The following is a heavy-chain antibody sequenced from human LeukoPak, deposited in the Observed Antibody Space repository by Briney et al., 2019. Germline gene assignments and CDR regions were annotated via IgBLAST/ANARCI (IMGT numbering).Heavy chain of an antibody. Sequence: PSETLSLTCAVYGGSFRGYYWSWIRQPPGKGLEWIGEINHSGSTNYNPSLKSRVTISVDTSKNQFSLKLSSVTAADTAVYYCAEGLGYYDFWSGYSPFDPWGQGTLVTVSS. J-gene: IGHJ5*02. CDR2: INHSGST. D-gene: IGHD3-3*01. CDR3: AEGLGYYDFWSGYSPFDP. CDR1: GGSFRGYY. V-gene: IGHV4-34*01.